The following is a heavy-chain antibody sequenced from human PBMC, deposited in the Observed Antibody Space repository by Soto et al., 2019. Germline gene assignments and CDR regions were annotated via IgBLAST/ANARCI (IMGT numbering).Heavy chain of an antibody. J-gene: IGHJ4*02. Sequence: QVQLVQSGAEVKKPGASVKVSCKASGYTFTSYGISWVRQAPGQGLEWMGWISAYNDNTNYPQKLQGRVTMTADTATSTASMELRSLRSDDTAVYYCARDRGSYALDFWGQGTLVNVSS. V-gene: IGHV1-18*01. D-gene: IGHD3-16*01. CDR1: GYTFTSYG. CDR2: ISAYNDNT. CDR3: ARDRGSYALDF.